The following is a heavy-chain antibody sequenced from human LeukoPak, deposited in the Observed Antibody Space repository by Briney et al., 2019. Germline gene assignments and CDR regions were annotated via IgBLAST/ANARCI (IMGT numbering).Heavy chain of an antibody. CDR3: AKGGGDGYFSLA. J-gene: IGHJ5*02. CDR1: GGSISSSNW. V-gene: IGHV4-4*02. Sequence: SETLSLTCAVSGGSISSSNWWSWVRQPPGKGLEWIGEIYHSGRTNYTPSLKSRVTISVDGSENQFSLRLSSVTAADTAVYYCAKGGGDGYFSLAWGQGILVTVSS. D-gene: IGHD5-24*01. CDR2: IYHSGRT.